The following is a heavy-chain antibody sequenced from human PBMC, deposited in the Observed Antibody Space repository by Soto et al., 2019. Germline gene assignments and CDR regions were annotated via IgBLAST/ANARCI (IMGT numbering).Heavy chain of an antibody. CDR1: GFTFTRYW. CDR3: ARGMTVAANWFAS. J-gene: IGHJ5*01. D-gene: IGHD6-19*01. CDR2: IKQDGGEK. V-gene: IGHV3-7*02. Sequence: EVQLVESGGGLVQPGGSLRLSCAASGFTFTRYWMNWVRQAPGKGPEWVANIKQDGGEKYYVDSVKGRFTISRDNADNSLILQMTSLRAEDTAVYYCARGMTVAANWFASWGQGTLVTVSS.